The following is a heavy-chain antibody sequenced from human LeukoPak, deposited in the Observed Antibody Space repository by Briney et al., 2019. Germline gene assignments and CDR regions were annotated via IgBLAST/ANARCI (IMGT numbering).Heavy chain of an antibody. V-gene: IGHV3-49*04. D-gene: IGHD3-10*01. J-gene: IGHJ4*02. Sequence: GGSLRLSCAGSGFTFGDFPMTWVRQAPGKGLEWVGYIRAKAYGGTTEYAASVKGRFTISRDDSKRIDYLQMNSLQTEDTGIYYCTRGSDRFEYWGQGALVTVSS. CDR1: GFTFGDFP. CDR2: IRAKAYGGTT. CDR3: TRGSDRFEY.